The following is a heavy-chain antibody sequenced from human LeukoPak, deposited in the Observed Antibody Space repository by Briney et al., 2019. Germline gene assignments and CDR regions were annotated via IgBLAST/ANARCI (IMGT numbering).Heavy chain of an antibody. J-gene: IGHJ4*02. CDR3: TAVSTLGATYPEYYFDY. D-gene: IGHD1-26*01. CDR1: GFTFSNAW. V-gene: IGHV3-15*01. CDR2: IKSKTDGGTT. Sequence: KAGGSLRLSCAASGFTFSNAWMSWVRQAPGKGLEWVGRIKSKTDGGTTDYAAPVKGRFTASRDDSKNTLYLQMNSLKTEDTAVYYCTAVSTLGATYPEYYFDYWGQGTLVTVSS.